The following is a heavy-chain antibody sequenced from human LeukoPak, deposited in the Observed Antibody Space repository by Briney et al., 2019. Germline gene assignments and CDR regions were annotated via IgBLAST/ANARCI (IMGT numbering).Heavy chain of an antibody. CDR1: GYTFTSYG. Sequence: VASVKVSCKASGYTFTSYGISWVRQAPGQGLEWMGWISAYNGNTNYAQKLQGRVTMTTDTSTSTAYMELRSLRSDDTAVYYCTRLSDDSRGYYFNYVFDYWGRGTLVTVSS. V-gene: IGHV1-18*01. D-gene: IGHD3-22*01. CDR3: TRLSDDSRGYYFNYVFDY. J-gene: IGHJ4*02. CDR2: ISAYNGNT.